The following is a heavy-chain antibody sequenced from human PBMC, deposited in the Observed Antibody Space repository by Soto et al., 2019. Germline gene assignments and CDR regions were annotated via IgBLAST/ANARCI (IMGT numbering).Heavy chain of an antibody. J-gene: IGHJ6*02. CDR3: AKDDAGQLVNYYYYGMDV. CDR2: ISYDGSNK. CDR1: GFTFSSYG. V-gene: IGHV3-30*18. Sequence: GGSLRLSCAASGFTFSSYGMHWVRQAPGKGLEWVAVISYDGSNKYYADSVKGRFTISRDNSKNTLYLQMNSLRAEDTAVYYCAKDDAGQLVNYYYYGMDVWGQGTTVTVSS. D-gene: IGHD6-13*01.